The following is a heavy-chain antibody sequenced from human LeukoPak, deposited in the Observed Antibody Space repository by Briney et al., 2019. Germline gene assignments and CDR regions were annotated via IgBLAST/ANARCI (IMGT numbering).Heavy chain of an antibody. CDR3: ARDRGTVSTAFDY. CDR1: GGTFSSYA. V-gene: IGHV1-69*05. J-gene: IGHJ4*02. D-gene: IGHD4-11*01. CDR2: IIPIFGTA. Sequence: SVKVSCKASGGTFSSYAISWVRQAPGQGLEWMGGIIPIFGTANYAQKFQGRVTITTDESTSTAYMELSSLRSEDTAVYYCARDRGTVSTAFDYWGQGTLVTVSS.